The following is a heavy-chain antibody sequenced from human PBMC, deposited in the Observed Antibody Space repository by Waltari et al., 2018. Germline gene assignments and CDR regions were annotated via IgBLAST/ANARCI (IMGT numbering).Heavy chain of an antibody. D-gene: IGHD3-3*01. V-gene: IGHV2-26*01. CDR3: ERIQVNLWRGFHQYYHYYMDV. J-gene: IGHJ6*03. CDR2: IFSSDAK. Sequence: QVTLKESGPVLVRPTETLTLTCSVSGFSLSNAEVGVSWIRQPPGKALEWLAHIFSSDAKSYNPSLQLRLTISKDTSKSQVVLTRTNVDPVYTATYYCERIQVNLWRGFHQYYHYYMDVWGKGTTVAISS. CDR1: GFSLSNAEVG.